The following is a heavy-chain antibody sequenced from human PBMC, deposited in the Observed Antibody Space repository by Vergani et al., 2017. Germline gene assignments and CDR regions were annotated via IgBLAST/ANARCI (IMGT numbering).Heavy chain of an antibody. V-gene: IGHV1-2*02. Sequence: QVQLVQSGAEVKKPGASVKVSCKASGYTFTGYYMHWVRQAPGQGLEWMGWINPNSGGTNYAQKFQGRVTMTRDTSISTAYMELSRLRSDDTAVYYCARDLGGIDSGYDIDYWGQGTLVTVSS. D-gene: IGHD5-12*01. CDR3: ARDLGGIDSGYDIDY. CDR2: INPNSGGT. J-gene: IGHJ4*02. CDR1: GYTFTGYY.